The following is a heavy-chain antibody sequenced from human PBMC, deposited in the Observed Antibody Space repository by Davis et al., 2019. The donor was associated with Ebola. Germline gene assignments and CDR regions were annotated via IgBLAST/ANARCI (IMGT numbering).Heavy chain of an antibody. Sequence: ASVKVSCKASGYTFTSYYMHWVRQAPGQGLEWMGIINPSGGSTSYAQKFQGRVTMTRDTSISTAYMELSRLRSDDTAVYYCARGGVGAKPSDYWGQGTLVTVSS. V-gene: IGHV1-46*01. CDR2: INPSGGST. CDR1: GYTFTSYY. CDR3: ARGGVGAKPSDY. D-gene: IGHD1-26*01. J-gene: IGHJ4*02.